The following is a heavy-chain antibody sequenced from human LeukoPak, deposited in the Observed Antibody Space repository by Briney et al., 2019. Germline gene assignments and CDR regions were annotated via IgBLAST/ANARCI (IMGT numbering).Heavy chain of an antibody. CDR1: GFTFSSYS. J-gene: IGHJ4*02. V-gene: IGHV3-21*01. CDR3: AREEMATMDFDY. CDR2: ISSSSSYI. D-gene: IGHD5-24*01. Sequence: PGGSLRLSCAASGFTFSSYSMNWVRQAPGKGLEWVSSISSSSSYIYYADSVKGRSTISRDNAKDSLYLQMNSLRAEDTAVYYCAREEMATMDFDYWGQGTLVTVSS.